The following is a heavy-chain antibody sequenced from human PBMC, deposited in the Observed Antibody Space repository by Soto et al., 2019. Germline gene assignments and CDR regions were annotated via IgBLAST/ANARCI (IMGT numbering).Heavy chain of an antibody. D-gene: IGHD7-27*01. CDR2: ISATGRT. V-gene: IGHV4-4*07. CDR1: GDSMSSYY. Sequence: QVQLQESGPGLVEPSETLSLTCTVSGDSMSSYYWNWIRQPAGKGLEWIGRISATGRTSYMSSLKRGITLSVDTSKNEFSLNLKFVTAADTAVYFCARDQSGAADIWGQGTMVTVS. CDR3: ARDQSGAADI. J-gene: IGHJ3*02.